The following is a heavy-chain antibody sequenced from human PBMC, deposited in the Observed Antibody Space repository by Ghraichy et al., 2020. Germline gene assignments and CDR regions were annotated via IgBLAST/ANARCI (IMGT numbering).Heavy chain of an antibody. Sequence: GGSLRLSCAASGFTFSSYAMSWVRQAPGKGLEWVSAISGGGGTYYADSVKGRFTISRDNSKNTLYLQMNSLRAEDTAVYYCAKVPSSLAAADLRFFDYWGQGTLVTVSS. J-gene: IGHJ4*02. CDR1: GFTFSSYA. D-gene: IGHD6-13*01. V-gene: IGHV3-23*01. CDR2: ISGGGGT. CDR3: AKVPSSLAAADLRFFDY.